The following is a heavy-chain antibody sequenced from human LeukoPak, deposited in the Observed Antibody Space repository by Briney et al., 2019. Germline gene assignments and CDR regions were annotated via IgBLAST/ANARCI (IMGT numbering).Heavy chain of an antibody. J-gene: IGHJ4*02. Sequence: SETLSLTCTVSGGSISSGGYYWSWIRQPPGKGLEWIGYIYHSGGTYYNPSLKSRVTISVDRSKNQFSLKLSSVTAADTAVYYCASSYSSSWYQWGQGTLVTVSS. CDR3: ASSYSSSWYQ. D-gene: IGHD6-13*01. V-gene: IGHV4-30-2*01. CDR1: GGSISSGGYY. CDR2: IYHSGGT.